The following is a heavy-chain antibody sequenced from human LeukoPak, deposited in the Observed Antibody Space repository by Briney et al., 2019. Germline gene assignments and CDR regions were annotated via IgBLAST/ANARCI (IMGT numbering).Heavy chain of an antibody. V-gene: IGHV1-46*01. CDR3: ARDLGFNYDSSGYYDFDY. J-gene: IGHJ4*02. CDR1: GYTFTSYY. D-gene: IGHD3-22*01. Sequence: ASVKVSCKASGYTFTSYYMHRVRQAPGQGLEWMGIINPSGGSTSYAQKFQGRVTMTRDTSTSTVYMELSSLRSEDTAVYYCARDLGFNYDSSGYYDFDYWGQGTLVTVSS. CDR2: INPSGGST.